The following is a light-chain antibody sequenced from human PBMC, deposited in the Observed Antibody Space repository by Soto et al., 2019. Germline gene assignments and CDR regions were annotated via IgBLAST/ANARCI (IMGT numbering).Light chain of an antibody. J-gene: IGLJ3*02. V-gene: IGLV9-49*01. CDR3: GADHGSGSNFVWV. CDR1: SGYSNYK. Sequence: QSVLTQPPSASASLGASVTLTCTLSSGYSNYKVDWYQQGPGKGPRFVMRVGTGGIVGSKGDGIPDRFSVLGSGLNRYLTIKNIQGEDESDYRFGADHGSGSNFVWVFGGGTKLTVL. CDR2: VGTGGIVG.